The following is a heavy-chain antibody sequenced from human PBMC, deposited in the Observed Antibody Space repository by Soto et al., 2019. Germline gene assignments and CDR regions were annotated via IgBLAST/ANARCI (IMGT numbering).Heavy chain of an antibody. V-gene: IGHV1-69*12. CDR2: IIPIFGTA. D-gene: IGHD4-17*01. Sequence: QVQLVQSGAEVKKPGSSVKVSCKASGGTFSSYAISRVRQAPGQGLEWMGGIIPIFGTANYAQKFQGRGTITADESTSTAYMELSSLRSEDTAVYYCANGGASSREPLADYWGQGTLVTVSS. CDR1: GGTFSSYA. J-gene: IGHJ4*02. CDR3: ANGGASSREPLADY.